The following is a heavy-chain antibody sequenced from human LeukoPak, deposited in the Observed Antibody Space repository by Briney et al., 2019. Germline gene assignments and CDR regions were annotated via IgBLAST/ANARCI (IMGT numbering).Heavy chain of an antibody. CDR2: IRFDGSNK. J-gene: IGHJ4*02. CDR3: AKSLSGYSSDWYYLDY. V-gene: IGHV3-30*02. D-gene: IGHD6-19*01. CDR1: GFTFSSYG. Sequence: PGGSLRLSCAASGFTFSSYGMNWVRQAPGKGLEWVAFIRFDGSNKYYADSVKGRFTVSRDNSRNTLYLLMNSLRIEDTAVYYCAKSLSGYSSDWYYLDYWGQGTLVTVSS.